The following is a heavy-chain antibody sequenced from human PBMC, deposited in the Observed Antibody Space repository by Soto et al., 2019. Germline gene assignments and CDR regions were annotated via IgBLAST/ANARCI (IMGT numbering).Heavy chain of an antibody. V-gene: IGHV1-18*01. CDR2: ISAYNGNT. D-gene: IGHD2-21*02. J-gene: IGHJ1*01. CDR3: ARDVQKYCGGDCRGYFQH. CDR1: GYTFTSYG. Sequence: QVQLVQSGAEVKKPGASVKVSCKASGYTFTSYGISWVRQAPGQGLEWMGWISAYNGNTNYAQKLQGRATMTTDTSTSTANMGLRSLRSDDTAVYYCARDVQKYCGGDCRGYFQHWGQGTLVTVSS.